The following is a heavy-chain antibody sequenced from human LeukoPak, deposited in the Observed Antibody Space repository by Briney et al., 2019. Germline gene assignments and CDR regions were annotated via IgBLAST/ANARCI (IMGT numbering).Heavy chain of an antibody. CDR1: GGSFSDYY. CDR2: INHSGST. CDR3: ARGIYDSDFDY. V-gene: IGHV4-34*01. Sequence: PSETLSLTCAVYGGSFSDYYWSWIRQPPGKGLEWIGEINHSGSTNYNPSLKSRVTISVDTSKNQFSLKLSSVTAADTAVYYCARGIYDSDFDYWGQGTLVTVSS. J-gene: IGHJ4*02. D-gene: IGHD3-22*01.